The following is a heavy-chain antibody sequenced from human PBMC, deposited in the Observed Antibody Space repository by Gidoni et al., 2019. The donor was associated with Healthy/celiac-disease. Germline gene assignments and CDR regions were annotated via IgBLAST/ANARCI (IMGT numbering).Heavy chain of an antibody. V-gene: IGHV3-21*01. Sequence: EVQLVESGGGMVKPGGSLRLSCAASGFTFSSYSMNWVRQAPGKGLEWVSSISSSSSYIYYADSVKGRFTISRDNAKNSLYLQMNSLRAEDTAVYYCARDLSIAAAGTGYDDYWGQGTLVTVSS. CDR1: GFTFSSYS. D-gene: IGHD6-13*01. CDR2: ISSSSSYI. CDR3: ARDLSIAAAGTGYDDY. J-gene: IGHJ4*02.